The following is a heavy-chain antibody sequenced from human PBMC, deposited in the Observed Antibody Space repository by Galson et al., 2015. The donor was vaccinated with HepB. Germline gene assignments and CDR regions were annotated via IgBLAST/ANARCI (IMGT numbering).Heavy chain of an antibody. D-gene: IGHD3-10*01. CDR2: ISGSGYST. J-gene: IGHJ4*02. CDR3: AKDTRFYGSGTYYNDY. Sequence: SLRLSCAASGFSFSGHAMNWVRQAPGKGLEWVSRISGSGYSTSYADSVKGRFSISRDNSKNTLFLQMNSLRVEDTAVYYCAKDTRFYGSGTYYNDYWGQGTLVTVPS. CDR1: GFSFSGHA. V-gene: IGHV3-23*01.